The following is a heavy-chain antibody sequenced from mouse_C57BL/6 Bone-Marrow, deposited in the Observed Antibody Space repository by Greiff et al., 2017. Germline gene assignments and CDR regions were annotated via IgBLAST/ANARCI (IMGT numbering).Heavy chain of an antibody. CDR2: INPSSGYT. V-gene: IGHV1-4*01. D-gene: IGHD2-1*01. Sequence: QVQLQQSGAELARPGASVKMSCKASGYTFTSYTMHWVKQTPGQGLEWIGYINPSSGYTKYNQKFKDQATLTADKSSSTDYMQLSSLTSRNSAVYYCARRGEHYGNFLDYWGQGTTLTVSS. CDR1: GYTFTSYT. CDR3: ARRGEHYGNFLDY. J-gene: IGHJ2*01.